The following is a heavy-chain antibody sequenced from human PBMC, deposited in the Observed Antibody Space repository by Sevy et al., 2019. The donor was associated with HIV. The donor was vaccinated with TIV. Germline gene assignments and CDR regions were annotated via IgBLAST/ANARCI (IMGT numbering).Heavy chain of an antibody. CDR3: ARYSSSWYENWFDP. V-gene: IGHV4-34*01. D-gene: IGHD6-13*01. Sequence: ETLSLTCAVYGGSFSGYYWSWIRQPPGKGLEWIGEINHSGSTNYNPSLKSRVTISVDTSKNQFSLKLSSVTAADTAVYYCARYSSSWYENWFDPWGQGTLVTVSS. CDR1: GGSFSGYY. CDR2: INHSGST. J-gene: IGHJ5*02.